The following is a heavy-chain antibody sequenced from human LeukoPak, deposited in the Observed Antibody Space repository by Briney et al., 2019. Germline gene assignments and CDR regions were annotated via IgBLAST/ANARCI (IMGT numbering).Heavy chain of an antibody. J-gene: IGHJ5*02. CDR1: GGSISSSSYY. CDR2: IYYSGST. D-gene: IGHD3-3*01. Sequence: SETLSLTCTVSGGSISSSSYYWGWIRQPPGKGLEWIGSIYYSGSTNYNPSLKSRVTISVDTSKNQFSLKLSSVTAADTAVYYCARSNYDFWSGSNNWFDPWGQGTLVTVSS. CDR3: ARSNYDFWSGSNNWFDP. V-gene: IGHV4-39*07.